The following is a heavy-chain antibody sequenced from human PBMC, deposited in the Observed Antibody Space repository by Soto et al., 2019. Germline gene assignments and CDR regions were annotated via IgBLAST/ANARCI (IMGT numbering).Heavy chain of an antibody. V-gene: IGHV5-51*01. CDR2: IYPGDSDT. Sequence: GESLKISCKGSGCSFTSYWIGWVRQMPGKGLEWMGIIYPGDSDTRYSPSFQGQVTISADKSISTAYLQWSSLKASDTAMYYCARRGYCSSTSCPYYMDVWGKGTTVTVSS. CDR1: GCSFTSYW. D-gene: IGHD2-2*01. CDR3: ARRGYCSSTSCPYYMDV. J-gene: IGHJ6*03.